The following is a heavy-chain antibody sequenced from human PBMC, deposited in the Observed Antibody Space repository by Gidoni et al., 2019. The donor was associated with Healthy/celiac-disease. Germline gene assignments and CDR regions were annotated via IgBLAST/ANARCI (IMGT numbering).Heavy chain of an antibody. D-gene: IGHD3-16*01. CDR3: ARVGNWFDP. J-gene: IGHJ5*02. CDR2: IYYSGST. V-gene: IGHV4-39*07. Sequence: QLQLQESGPGLVKPSETLSLTCTVSGGSISSSSYYWGWLRPPPGKGLEWIGSIYYSGSTYYNPSLKSRVTISVDTSKNQFSLKLSSVTAADTAVYYCARVGNWFDPWGQGTLVTVSS. CDR1: GGSISSSSYY.